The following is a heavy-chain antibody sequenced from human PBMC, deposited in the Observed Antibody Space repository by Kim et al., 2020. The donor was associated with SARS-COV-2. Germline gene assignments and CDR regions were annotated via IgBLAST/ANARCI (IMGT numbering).Heavy chain of an antibody. J-gene: IGHJ4*02. CDR1: GLIVDSKY. Sequence: GGSLRLSCAASGLIVDSKYMAWVRQAPGKGLEWVSLIYSGGTTDYTDSVKGRFSIDRDISRNTVYLQMSGLRVEDTAVYFCASNPGHFDWSFDYLGQGTL. CDR2: IYSGGTT. D-gene: IGHD3-9*01. V-gene: IGHV3-53*01. CDR3: ASNPGHFDWSFDY.